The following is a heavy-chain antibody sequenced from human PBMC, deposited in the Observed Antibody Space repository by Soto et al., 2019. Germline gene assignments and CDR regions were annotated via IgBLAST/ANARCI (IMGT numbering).Heavy chain of an antibody. V-gene: IGHV1-69*04. J-gene: IGHJ6*02. Sequence: GASVKVSCKPSGVSIRNFAINWVRQAPGHGLEWMGRIVPTRQIVNYARNFQGRVSIAADTSTSTAYMELNSLKSGDTAVYYCARDIVVVPAAPNHYYYYYGMDVWGQGTTVTVSS. CDR3: ARDIVVVPAAPNHYYYYYGMDV. CDR2: IVPTRQIV. D-gene: IGHD2-2*01. CDR1: GVSIRNFA.